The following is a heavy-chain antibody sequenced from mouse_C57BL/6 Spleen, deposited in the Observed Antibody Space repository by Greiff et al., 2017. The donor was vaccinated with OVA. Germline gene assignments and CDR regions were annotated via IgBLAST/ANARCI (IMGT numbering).Heavy chain of an antibody. D-gene: IGHD1-1*01. J-gene: IGHJ2*01. Sequence: QVQLQQPGAELVKPGASVKMSCKASGYTFTSSWITWVKQRPGQGLEWIGDIYPGSGSTNYNEKFKSQATLTVDTSSSTAYMQLSSLTSEDSAVYYCARFRYYGSSYFDYWGQGTTLTVSS. CDR2: IYPGSGST. CDR1: GYTFTSSW. V-gene: IGHV1-55*01. CDR3: ARFRYYGSSYFDY.